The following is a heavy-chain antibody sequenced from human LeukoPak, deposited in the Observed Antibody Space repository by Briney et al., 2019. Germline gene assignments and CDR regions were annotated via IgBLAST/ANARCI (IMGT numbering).Heavy chain of an antibody. CDR1: GGSITSGYQ. V-gene: IGHV4-61*02. J-gene: IGHJ6*03. Sequence: NPSETLSLTCTVSGGSITSGYQWSWIRQPAAKGLEWIGLIYTSGSTNYNPSLKSRVTISVDTSKNQFSLKLSSVTAADTAVYYCARGITILSLYHYYYMDVWGKGTTVTISS. CDR3: ARGITILSLYHYYYMDV. D-gene: IGHD3-9*01. CDR2: IYTSGST.